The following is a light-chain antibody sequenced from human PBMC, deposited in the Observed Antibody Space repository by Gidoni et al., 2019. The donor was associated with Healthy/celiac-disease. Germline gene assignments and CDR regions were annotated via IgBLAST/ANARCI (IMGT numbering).Light chain of an antibody. CDR2: RAS. CDR3: QVWDSSTGNVV. Sequence: SYELTQPLSVSVALGQTARITCGGNNIGRKNVHWYQQKPGQAPVLVIYRASNRPSGIPERFSGSNSGNTATLTISRAQAGDEADYYCQVWDSSTGNVVFGGGTKLTVL. V-gene: IGLV3-9*01. J-gene: IGLJ2*01. CDR1: NIGRKN.